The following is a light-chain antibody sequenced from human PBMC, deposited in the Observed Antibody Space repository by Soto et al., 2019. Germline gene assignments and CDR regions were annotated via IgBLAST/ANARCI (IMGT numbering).Light chain of an antibody. CDR3: AAWDDSLNGPL. CDR2: RSN. CDR1: DSNIGNNF. Sequence: QSVWTQPPSASGTPGQRVTISCSGSDSNIGNNFVYWYQHLPGTAPKLLIYRSNQRPSGVPDRFSGSKSDTSASLAISGLRSEDEADYYCAAWDDSLNGPLFGGGTKLTVL. V-gene: IGLV1-47*01. J-gene: IGLJ3*02.